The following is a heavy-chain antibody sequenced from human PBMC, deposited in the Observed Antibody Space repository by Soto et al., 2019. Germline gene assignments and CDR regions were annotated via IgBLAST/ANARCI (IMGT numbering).Heavy chain of an antibody. CDR1: GYTFTSSG. Sequence: QVQLVQSGAEVKKPGASVKVSCKASGYTFTSSGMSWVRQAPGQGLEWMGLISAHTGSSEYAQWFQGSVTKTTDRATSTAYMELRSLKSDDTAVYSCARAFFYQGSDSRGYSFDAFDFWGPGTLVTVSS. D-gene: IGHD3-22*01. J-gene: IGHJ3*01. CDR3: ARAFFYQGSDSRGYSFDAFDF. CDR2: ISAHTGSS. V-gene: IGHV1-18*01.